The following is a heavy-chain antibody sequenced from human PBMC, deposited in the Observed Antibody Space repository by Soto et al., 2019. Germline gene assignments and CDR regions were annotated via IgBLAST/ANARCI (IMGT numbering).Heavy chain of an antibody. CDR1: GGSISSSSYY. V-gene: IGHV4-39*01. CDR3: ARWRWGSYSTKEGNEFAFDI. CDR2: IYYSGST. D-gene: IGHD6-13*01. J-gene: IGHJ3*02. Sequence: SETLSLTCTVSGGSISSSSYYWGWIRQPPGKGLEWIGSIYYSGSTYYNPSLKSRVTISVDTSKNQFSLKLSSVTAADTAVYYCARWRWGSYSTKEGNEFAFDIWGQGTMVTVSS.